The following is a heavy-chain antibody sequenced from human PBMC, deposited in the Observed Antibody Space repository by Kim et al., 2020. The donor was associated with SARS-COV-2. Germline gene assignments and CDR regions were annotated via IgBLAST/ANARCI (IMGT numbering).Heavy chain of an antibody. Sequence: GGSLRLSCAASGFTFSSYAMSWVRQAPGKGLEWVSAISGSGGSTYDADSVKGRIIISKNNSKTPLYLKMNSLSAETAADYYSAKGPPDYYDSRGFKGAF. CDR3: AKGPPDYYDSRGFKGAF. J-gene: IGHJ3*01. CDR1: GFTFSSYA. V-gene: IGHV3-23*01. CDR2: ISGSGGST. D-gene: IGHD3-22*01.